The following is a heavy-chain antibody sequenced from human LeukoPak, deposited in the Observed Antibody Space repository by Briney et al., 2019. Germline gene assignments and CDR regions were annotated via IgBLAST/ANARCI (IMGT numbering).Heavy chain of an antibody. CDR2: LSYDGENK. V-gene: IGHV3-30*03. CDR1: GFTVSSNY. D-gene: IGHD6-13*01. Sequence: GGSLRLSCAASGFTVSSNYMSWVRQAPGKGLQWVAVLSYDGENKDYADSVKGRFTISRDTSKNTLYLQMNSLRPEDTAVYYCARDVSPRYSSAWYRFDPWGQGTLVTVSS. J-gene: IGHJ5*02. CDR3: ARDVSPRYSSAWYRFDP.